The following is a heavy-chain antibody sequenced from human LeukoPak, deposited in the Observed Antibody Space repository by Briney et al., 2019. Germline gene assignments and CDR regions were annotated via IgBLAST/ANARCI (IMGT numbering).Heavy chain of an antibody. CDR3: AKKSSLIGYWNWFDP. CDR2: SNNVGGSS. J-gene: IGHJ5*02. D-gene: IGHD3-9*01. CDR1: GCAFSGFA. Sequence: GGSLRLSCVASGCAFSGFAMTWVRQAPGQGLGRVGYSNNVGGSSYYGDSVRGRFSISRDNSKNTLYLQMSSLRAEETAIYHCAKKSSLIGYWNWFDPWGQGTLVSVSS. V-gene: IGHV3-23*01.